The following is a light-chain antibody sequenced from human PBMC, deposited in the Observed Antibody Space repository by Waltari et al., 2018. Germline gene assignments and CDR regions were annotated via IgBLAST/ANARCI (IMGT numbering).Light chain of an antibody. CDR3: YSTDSSGDYGV. Sequence: SYELPQPPSVSVSPGQPARITCSGDALPKRFGYWYPQKSGQAPVLVIYEGSKRPSGIPERFSGSSLGTMATLTISGAQVEDEADYYCYSTDSSGDYGVFGGGTKLTVL. V-gene: IGLV3-10*01. CDR2: EGS. J-gene: IGLJ2*01. CDR1: ALPKRF.